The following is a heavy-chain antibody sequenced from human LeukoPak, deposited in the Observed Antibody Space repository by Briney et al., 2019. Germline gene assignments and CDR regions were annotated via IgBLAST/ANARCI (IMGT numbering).Heavy chain of an antibody. J-gene: IGHJ4*02. D-gene: IGHD5-12*01. CDR1: GFTFSSYE. V-gene: IGHV3-48*03. CDR2: ISSRGSPM. Sequence: GGSLRLSCAASGFTFSSYEMNWVRQAPGKGLEWVSYISSRGSPMYYADSVKGRLTISRDNAKNSLYLQMNSLRAEDTAVYYCAREGGHSGYDDFDYWGQGTLVTVSS. CDR3: AREGGHSGYDDFDY.